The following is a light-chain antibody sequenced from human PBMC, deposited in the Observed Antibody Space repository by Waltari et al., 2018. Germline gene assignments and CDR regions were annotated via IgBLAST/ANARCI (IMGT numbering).Light chain of an antibody. CDR1: QSLLHTDGRTY. CDR3: MQTLQTPFT. J-gene: IGKJ3*01. Sequence: DIVMTQTPPSLPVTPGEPASISCRSSQSLLHTDGRTYLYWYLQKPGQPPRLLIYRLSSRFSGVPDRFSGSVSGTAFTLKISRVEAEDVGVYYCMQTLQTPFTFGPGTKLDIK. CDR2: RLS. V-gene: IGKV2-29*02.